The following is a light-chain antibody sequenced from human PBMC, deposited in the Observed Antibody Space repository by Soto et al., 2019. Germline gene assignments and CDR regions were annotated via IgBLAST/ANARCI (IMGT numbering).Light chain of an antibody. V-gene: IGKV3-20*01. J-gene: IGKJ4*01. CDR1: QSVSSSY. CDR2: GAS. Sequence: EIVLTQSPGTLSLSPGERATLSCRASQSVSSSYLAWYQQKPGQAPRLLIYGASSRATGIPDRFSGSGSGTDFTLTISRLEPEDFAVYYCPQYGSSPRLTFGGGTKVEIQ. CDR3: PQYGSSPRLT.